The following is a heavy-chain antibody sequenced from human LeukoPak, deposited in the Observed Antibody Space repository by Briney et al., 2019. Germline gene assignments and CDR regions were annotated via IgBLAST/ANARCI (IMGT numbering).Heavy chain of an antibody. CDR1: GGSISSTNYY. V-gene: IGHV4-61*05. D-gene: IGHD2-15*01. CDR2: IYYSGST. J-gene: IGHJ6*03. CDR3: ARVVVVAATPLSMDV. Sequence: SETLSLTCTVSGGSISSTNYYWGWIRQPPGKGLEWIGYIYYSGSTNYNPSLKSRVTISVDTSKNQFSLKLSSVTAADTAVYYCARVVVVAATPLSMDVWGKGTTVTVSS.